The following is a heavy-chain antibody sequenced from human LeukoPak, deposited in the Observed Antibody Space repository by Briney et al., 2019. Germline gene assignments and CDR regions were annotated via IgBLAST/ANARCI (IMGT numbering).Heavy chain of an antibody. CDR1: GGSFSGYY. CDR3: ARGLRGSYNRYYYYYYYMDV. Sequence: SETLSLTCAVYGGSFSGYYWSWIRQPPGKGLEWIGEINHSGSTNYNPSLKSRVTISVDTSKNQFSLKLSSVTAADTAVYYCARGLRGSYNRYYYYYYYMDVWGKGTTVTVSS. V-gene: IGHV4-34*01. D-gene: IGHD1-26*01. CDR2: INHSGST. J-gene: IGHJ6*03.